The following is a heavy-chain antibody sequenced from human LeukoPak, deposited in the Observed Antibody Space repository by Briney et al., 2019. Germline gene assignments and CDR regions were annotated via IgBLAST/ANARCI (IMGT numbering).Heavy chain of an antibody. V-gene: IGHV4-59*01. J-gene: IGHJ6*03. CDR3: ARERDNSDHYMDV. D-gene: IGHD1-1*01. Sequence: SETLSLTCTVSRGSISYFYWSWIRQPPGKGLEWIGYIYSSGSTNYNPSLKSRVTISVDTSKDQFSLKLSSVTAADTAVYYCARERDNSDHYMDVWGKGTTVTISS. CDR1: RGSISYFY. CDR2: IYSSGST.